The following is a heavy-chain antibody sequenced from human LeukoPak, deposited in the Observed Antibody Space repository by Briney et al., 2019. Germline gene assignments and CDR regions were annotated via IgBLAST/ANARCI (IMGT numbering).Heavy chain of an antibody. CDR3: ASAGIAAAGTWRD. V-gene: IGHV4-59*04. J-gene: IGHJ4*02. Sequence: PSETLSLTCTVSGGSISSYYWSWIRQPPGKGLEWIGSIYYSGSIYYNPSLKSQVTISLDTSKNQFSLKLSSVTAADTAVYYCASAGIAAAGTWRDWGQGTLVTVSS. CDR1: GGSISSYY. D-gene: IGHD6-13*01. CDR2: IYYSGSI.